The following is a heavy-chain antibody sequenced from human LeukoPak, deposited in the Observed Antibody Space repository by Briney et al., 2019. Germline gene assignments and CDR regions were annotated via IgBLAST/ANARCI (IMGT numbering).Heavy chain of an antibody. Sequence: GASVKVSCKASGYTFTGYYMHWVRQAPGQGLEWMGWINPNNGGTNYAQKFQGRVAMTSDTSISTAYMELSRLRSDDTAVYYCVRDPSEVGALWGQGSPVTVSS. D-gene: IGHD1-26*01. CDR1: GYTFTGYY. CDR2: INPNNGGT. J-gene: IGHJ4*02. CDR3: VRDPSEVGAL. V-gene: IGHV1-2*02.